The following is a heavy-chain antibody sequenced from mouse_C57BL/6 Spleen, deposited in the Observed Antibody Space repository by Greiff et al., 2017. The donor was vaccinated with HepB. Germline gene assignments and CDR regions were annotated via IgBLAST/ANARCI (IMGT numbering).Heavy chain of an antibody. CDR2: IWTGGGT. V-gene: IGHV2-9-1*01. D-gene: IGHD2-5*01. J-gene: IGHJ2*01. CDR3: ARNPYSNYHYYFDY. Sequence: VKLQESGPGLVAPSQSLSITCTVSGFSLTSYAISWVRQPPGKGLEWLGVIWTGGGTNYNSALKSRLSISKDNSKSQVFLKMNSLQTDDTARYYCARNPYSNYHYYFDYWGQGTTLTVSS. CDR1: GFSLTSYA.